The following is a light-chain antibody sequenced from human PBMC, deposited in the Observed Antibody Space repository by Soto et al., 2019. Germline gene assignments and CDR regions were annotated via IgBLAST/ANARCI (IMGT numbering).Light chain of an antibody. V-gene: IGKV3-15*01. CDR3: QQYSTWPPKYT. CDR1: QSINNY. J-gene: IGKJ2*01. CDR2: RAS. Sequence: EIVMTQSPATLSVSPGGRATLSCRASQSINNYLAWYRQRPGQPPRLLIYRASTRATGIPARFSGSGSRTEFSLTISSLQSEDFAVYYCQQYSTWPPKYTFGQGTKLEI.